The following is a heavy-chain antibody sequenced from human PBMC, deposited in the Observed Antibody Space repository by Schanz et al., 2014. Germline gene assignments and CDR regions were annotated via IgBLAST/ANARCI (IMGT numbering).Heavy chain of an antibody. V-gene: IGHV4-61*02. D-gene: IGHD1-1*01. J-gene: IGHJ2*01. CDR3: ARDTTWRLDL. CDR2: VYTSGST. Sequence: QVQLQESGPGLVKPSQTLSLTCSVSGGSISSGSYYWNWIRQPAGKGLEWIGRVYTSGSTNYNPSPKSRAPISLDTSKNQFSLTLTSRTAADTAVYYCARDTTWRLDLWGRGTLVTVSS. CDR1: GGSISSGSYY.